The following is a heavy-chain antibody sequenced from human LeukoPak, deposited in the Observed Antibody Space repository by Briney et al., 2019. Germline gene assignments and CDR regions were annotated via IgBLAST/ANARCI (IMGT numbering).Heavy chain of an antibody. D-gene: IGHD4-23*01. Sequence: GGSLRLSCGASGFIFSNYWLSWVRQAPGKGLEWVSAISGSGGSTYYADSVKGRFTISRDNSKNTLYLQMNSLRAEDTAVYYCAKNFGGNFDTYYFDYWGQGTLVTVSS. V-gene: IGHV3-23*01. CDR1: GFIFSNYW. CDR2: ISGSGGST. CDR3: AKNFGGNFDTYYFDY. J-gene: IGHJ4*02.